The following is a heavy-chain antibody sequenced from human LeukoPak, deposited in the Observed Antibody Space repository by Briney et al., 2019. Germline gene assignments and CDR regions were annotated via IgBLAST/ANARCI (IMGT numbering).Heavy chain of an antibody. CDR3: AREGSYDSTGYYYGY. J-gene: IGHJ4*02. CDR1: GLIFSDYY. D-gene: IGHD3-22*01. Sequence: PGWSLRLSCAACGLIFSDYYMSWIRQAPGKGREWLSYISSSSRHINYADSVKGRFTTSRDNAKKSLSLQMNSLRAEDTAVYYCAREGSYDSTGYYYGYWGQGTLVTVSS. V-gene: IGHV3-11*06. CDR2: ISSSSRHI.